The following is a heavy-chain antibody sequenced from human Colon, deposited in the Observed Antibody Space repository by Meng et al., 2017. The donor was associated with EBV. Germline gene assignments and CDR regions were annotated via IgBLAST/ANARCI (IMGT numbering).Heavy chain of an antibody. J-gene: IGHJ4*02. Sequence: LPQSGPGLVKPSPTPSLTFAIAGASFSSTGAAWNWIRQSPSRGLEWLGRTYYRSKWHNDYAVSVKGRIAINPDTSKNQFFLELSSVTAADTAVYYCARDREVWFDWGQGTLVTVSS. CDR1: GASFSSTGAA. D-gene: IGHD3-10*01. CDR3: ARDREVWFD. CDR2: TYYRSKWHN. V-gene: IGHV6-1*01.